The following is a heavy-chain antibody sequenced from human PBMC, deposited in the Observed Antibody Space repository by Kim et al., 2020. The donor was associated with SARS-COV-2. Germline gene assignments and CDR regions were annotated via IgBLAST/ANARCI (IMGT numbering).Heavy chain of an antibody. CDR3: LALVAACVFER. J-gene: IGHJ4*02. V-gene: IGHV3-64D*06. D-gene: IGHD6-6*01. CDR1: GLTFSSYG. Sequence: GGSLRLSCLVSGLTFSSYGMHWVRQAPGKGLEYVSSISGNGHRTYYADSVKGRFTISRDNAKNTLYLQMSSLRPEDTAVYYCLALVAACVFERWCQGTL. CDR2: ISGNGHRT.